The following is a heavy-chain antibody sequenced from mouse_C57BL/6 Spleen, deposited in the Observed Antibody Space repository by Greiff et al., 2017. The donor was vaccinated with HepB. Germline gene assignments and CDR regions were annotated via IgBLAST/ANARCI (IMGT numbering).Heavy chain of an antibody. CDR1: GYTFTDYY. CDR3: AKVSPAWFAY. J-gene: IGHJ3*01. CDR2: INPNNGGT. D-gene: IGHD6-2*01. Sequence: VQLQQSGPELVKPGASVKISCKASGYTFTDYYMNWVKQSHGKSLEWIGDINPNNGGTSYNQKFKGKATLTVDKSSSTAYMELRSLTSEDSAVYYCAKVSPAWFAYWGQGTLVTVSA. V-gene: IGHV1-26*01.